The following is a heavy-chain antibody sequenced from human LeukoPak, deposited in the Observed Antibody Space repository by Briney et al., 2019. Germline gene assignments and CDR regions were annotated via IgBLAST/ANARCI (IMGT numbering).Heavy chain of an antibody. J-gene: IGHJ3*02. CDR2: MFYTGNT. V-gene: IGHV4-30-4*07. CDR3: ARGAGSTISNDAFDM. D-gene: IGHD5-24*01. Sequence: SETLSLTCAVSGGSISSGSYSWSWTRQPPGKGLEWIGYMFYTGNTYYNPSLKSRVTISVDTSKNQFSLKLSSVTAADTAVYYCARGAGSTISNDAFDMWGQGTMVSVSS. CDR1: GGSISSGSYS.